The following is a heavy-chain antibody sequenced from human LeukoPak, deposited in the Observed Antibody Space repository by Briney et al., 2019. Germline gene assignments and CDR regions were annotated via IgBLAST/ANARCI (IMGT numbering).Heavy chain of an antibody. CDR1: GYSINGGYC. J-gene: IGHJ2*01. CDR2: IDHSGNT. Sequence: SETLSLTCAVSGYSINGGYCWGWIRQPPGKGLEWIGGIDHSGNTHYNPSLKNRVTISVDTSKNDFSLKLSSVTATDTAVYYCARDPSIGYCSGGSCYAGNWYFDLWGRGTLVTVSS. D-gene: IGHD2-15*01. V-gene: IGHV4-38-2*02. CDR3: ARDPSIGYCSGGSCYAGNWYFDL.